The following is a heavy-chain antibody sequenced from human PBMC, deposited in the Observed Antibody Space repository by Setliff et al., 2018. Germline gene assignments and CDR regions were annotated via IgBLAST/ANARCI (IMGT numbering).Heavy chain of an antibody. CDR1: GGSFSSYG. CDR3: ARGRSTYFIDV. J-gene: IGHJ6*03. Sequence: ASVKVSCKASGGSFSSYGITWVRQAPGQGLEWMGWISVYNGYIVYAQKLQGRVTMTTDTSASTAYMELSSLRSEDTAVYYCARGRSTYFIDVWGKGTTVTVSS. V-gene: IGHV1-18*01. CDR2: ISVYNGYI.